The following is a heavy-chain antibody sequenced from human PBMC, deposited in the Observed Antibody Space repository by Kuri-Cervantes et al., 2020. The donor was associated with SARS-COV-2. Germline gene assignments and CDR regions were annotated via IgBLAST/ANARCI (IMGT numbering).Heavy chain of an antibody. J-gene: IGHJ4*02. Sequence: SLKISCAASGFTFDDYAMHWVRQAPGKGLEWVSGISWNGGSIGYADSVKGRFTISRDNTKNSLYPQMNSLRAEDTAVYYCAKVAGGIAAAVGDFDYWGQGTLVTVSS. V-gene: IGHV3-9*01. CDR3: AKVAGGIAAAVGDFDY. D-gene: IGHD6-13*01. CDR2: ISWNGGSI. CDR1: GFTFDDYA.